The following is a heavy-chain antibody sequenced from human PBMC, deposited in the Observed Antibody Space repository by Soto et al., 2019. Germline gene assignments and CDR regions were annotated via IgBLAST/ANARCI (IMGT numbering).Heavy chain of an antibody. CDR3: AKDTQKIFGVVTRVYYFDY. CDR1: GFTFDDYA. D-gene: IGHD3-3*01. V-gene: IGHV3-9*01. CDR2: ISWNSGSI. J-gene: IGHJ4*02. Sequence: GGSLRLSCAASGFTFDDYAMHGVRQAPGKGLEWVSGISWNSGSIGYADSVKGRFTISRDNAKNSLYLQMNSLRAEDTALYYCAKDTQKIFGVVTRVYYFDYWGQGTLVTVSS.